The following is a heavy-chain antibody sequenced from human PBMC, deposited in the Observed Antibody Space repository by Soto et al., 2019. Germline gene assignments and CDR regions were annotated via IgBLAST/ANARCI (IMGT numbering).Heavy chain of an antibody. CDR1: GGSISGGPYY. D-gene: IGHD2-15*01. J-gene: IGHJ4*02. V-gene: IGHV4-31*03. CDR3: ARLRSGGSGWAFDS. CDR2: IYYRGTT. Sequence: QVQLQESGPGQVKPSQTLALTCTVTGGSISGGPYYWSWIRQHPGKGLEWIGHIYYRGTTYYNPSLQSRIIISIATSENRFSLNLSSVTAADTAVYYCARLRSGGSGWAFDSWGQGSLVTVSS.